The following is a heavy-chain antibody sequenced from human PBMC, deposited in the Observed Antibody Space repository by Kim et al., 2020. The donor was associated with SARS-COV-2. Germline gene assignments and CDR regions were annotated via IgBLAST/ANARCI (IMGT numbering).Heavy chain of an antibody. CDR1: GGSISSYY. Sequence: SETLSLTCTVSGGSISSYYWSWIRQPPGKGLEWIGYIYYSGSTNYNPSLKSRVTISVDTSKNQFSLKLSSVTAADTAVYYCARAGSGGLQLIKPFDYWGQGTLVTVSS. CDR2: IYYSGST. D-gene: IGHD5-12*01. J-gene: IGHJ4*02. CDR3: ARAGSGGLQLIKPFDY. V-gene: IGHV4-59*01.